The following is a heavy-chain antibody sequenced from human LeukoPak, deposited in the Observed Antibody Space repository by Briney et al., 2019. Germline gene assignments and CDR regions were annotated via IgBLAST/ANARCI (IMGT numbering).Heavy chain of an antibody. J-gene: IGHJ4*02. CDR2: ISSSSSYI. CDR3: ARDSHRYYYDSSGYYGPL. CDR1: GFTFSSYS. Sequence: GGSLRLSCAASGFTFSSYSMNWVRQAPGKGLEWVSAISSSSSYIYYADSVKGRFTISRDNAKNSLYLQVNSLRAEDTAVYYCARDSHRYYYDSSGYYGPLWGQGTLVTVSS. V-gene: IGHV3-21*01. D-gene: IGHD3-22*01.